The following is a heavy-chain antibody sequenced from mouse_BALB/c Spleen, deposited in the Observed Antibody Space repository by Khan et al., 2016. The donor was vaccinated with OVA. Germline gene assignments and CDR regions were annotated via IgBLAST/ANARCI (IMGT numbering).Heavy chain of an antibody. CDR2: INPSSGYT. J-gene: IGHJ3*01. CDR3: ARDGAYYRNDGGFAY. CDR1: GYTFTSYT. Sequence: QVQLKESGAELARPGASVKMSCKASGYTFTSYTIHWIKQRPGQGLEWIGYINPSSGYTNYNQKFKDKATLPADKSSTTAYMQLSSLTSDDSAVYYWARDGAYYRNDGGFAYWGQGTLVTVSA. V-gene: IGHV1-4*01. D-gene: IGHD2-14*01.